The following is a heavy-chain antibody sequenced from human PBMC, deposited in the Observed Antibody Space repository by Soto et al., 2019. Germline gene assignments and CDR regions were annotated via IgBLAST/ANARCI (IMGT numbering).Heavy chain of an antibody. V-gene: IGHV1-18*01. J-gene: IGHJ4*02. CDR1: GYTFTTYG. Sequence: QVHLVQSGAEVKKPGASVKVSCKGSGYTFTTYGITWVRQAPGQGLEWMGWISAHNGNTNYAQRLQGRVTVTRDPSTSTAYMELRSLRSDDTGVYYCARGRYGDYWGQGARVTVSS. CDR2: ISAHNGNT. CDR3: ARGRYGDY. D-gene: IGHD1-1*01.